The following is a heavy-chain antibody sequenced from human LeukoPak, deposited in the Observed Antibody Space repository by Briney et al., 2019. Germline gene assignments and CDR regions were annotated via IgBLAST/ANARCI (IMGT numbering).Heavy chain of an antibody. CDR1: GGSFSGYY. D-gene: IGHD4-17*01. J-gene: IGHJ6*02. CDR3: ARDLTTVTKGMDV. Sequence: SETLSLTCAVYGGSFSGYYWSWIRQPPGKGLEWIGEINHSGSTNYNPSLRSRVTISVDTSKNQFSVSLNSVTAADTAVYFCARDLTTVTKGMDVWGQGTTVSVSS. V-gene: IGHV4-34*01. CDR2: INHSGST.